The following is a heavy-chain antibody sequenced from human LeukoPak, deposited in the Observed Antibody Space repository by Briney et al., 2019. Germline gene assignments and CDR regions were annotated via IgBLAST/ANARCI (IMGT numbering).Heavy chain of an antibody. V-gene: IGHV4-31*03. D-gene: IGHD3-3*01. CDR2: IYYSGST. Sequence: PSQTLSLTCTVSGVSISSGGYYWSWIRQHPGKGLEWIGYIYYSGSTYYNPSLKSRVTISVDTSKNQFSLKLSSVTAADTAVYYCARAGPIKYYDFWSGYWVSNWFDPWGQGTLVTVSS. J-gene: IGHJ5*02. CDR3: ARAGPIKYYDFWSGYWVSNWFDP. CDR1: GVSISSGGYY.